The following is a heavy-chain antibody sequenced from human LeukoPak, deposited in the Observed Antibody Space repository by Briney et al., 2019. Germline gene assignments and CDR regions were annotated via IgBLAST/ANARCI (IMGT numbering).Heavy chain of an antibody. V-gene: IGHV3-23*01. J-gene: IGHJ6*03. CDR2: SSGSGGST. Sequence: GGSLRLSCAASGFTFSSYAMSWVRQAPGKGLEWVSASSGSGGSTYYADSVKGRFTISRDNSKNTLYLQMNSLRAEDTAVYYCAKDGGSLWFGELPRTFYYMDVWGKGTTVTVSS. CDR3: AKDGGSLWFGELPRTFYYMDV. CDR1: GFTFSSYA. D-gene: IGHD3-10*01.